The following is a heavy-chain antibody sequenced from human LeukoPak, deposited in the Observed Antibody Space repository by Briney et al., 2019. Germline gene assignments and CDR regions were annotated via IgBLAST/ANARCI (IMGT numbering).Heavy chain of an antibody. J-gene: IGHJ4*02. CDR1: GYTFTGYY. D-gene: IGHD6-19*01. V-gene: IGHV1-2*02. CDR2: INPNSGGT. Sequence: ASVKVSCKASGYTFTGYYMHWVRQAPGQGLEWTGWINPNSGGTNYAQKFQGRVTMTRDTSISTAYMELSRLRSDDTAVYYCARVPGIAVAGTSSWGQGTLVTVSS. CDR3: ARVPGIAVAGTSS.